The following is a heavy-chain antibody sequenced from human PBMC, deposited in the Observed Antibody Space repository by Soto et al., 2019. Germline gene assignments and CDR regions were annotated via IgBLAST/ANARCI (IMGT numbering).Heavy chain of an antibody. V-gene: IGHV3-23*01. J-gene: IGHJ4*02. CDR2: IYGSGYGTT. Sequence: EVQLLESGGDLVQPGGSLRLSCAASGFIFSTYTMSWVRQTPGKGLEWVAGIYGSGYGTTFYADSVKGRFTISMDDSRNTLDLHMNSLRAEDSAIYYWAKDLTPGGVWDFDYWGQGTLVTVSS. D-gene: IGHD2-8*02. CDR3: AKDLTPGGVWDFDY. CDR1: GFIFSTYT.